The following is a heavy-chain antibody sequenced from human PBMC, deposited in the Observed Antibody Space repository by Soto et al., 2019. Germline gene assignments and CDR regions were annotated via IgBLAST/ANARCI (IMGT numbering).Heavy chain of an antibody. D-gene: IGHD3-10*01. Sequence: GGSLRLSSAGSGFTFRLYELNWVRQAPGKGLEWVSYISTSGDTIYYADSVKGRFTISRDNAKTSLYQQMNRLRAEDTAVYYCTRGPPGDFWGQGTPVTVSS. CDR1: GFTFRLYE. V-gene: IGHV3-48*03. CDR2: ISTSGDTI. CDR3: TRGPPGDF. J-gene: IGHJ4*02.